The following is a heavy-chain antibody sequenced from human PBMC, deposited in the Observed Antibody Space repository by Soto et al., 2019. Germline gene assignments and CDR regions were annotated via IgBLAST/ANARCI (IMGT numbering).Heavy chain of an antibody. V-gene: IGHV3-23*01. D-gene: IGHD2-15*01. Sequence: SGGGSGAYYADSVKGRFTVSRANSKNTLFLQMDSLRAEDTAVYYCAIDLWWYTHWGQGTLVPVSS. CDR3: AIDLWWYTH. J-gene: IGHJ4*02. CDR2: SGGGSGA.